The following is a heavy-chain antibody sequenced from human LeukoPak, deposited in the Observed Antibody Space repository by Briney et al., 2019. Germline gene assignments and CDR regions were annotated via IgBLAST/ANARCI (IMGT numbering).Heavy chain of an antibody. D-gene: IGHD2-2*01. CDR1: GDSVSSNSAA. Sequence: SETLSLTCAISGDSVSSNSAAWNWIRQSPSRGLEWLGRTYYRSKWYNDYAVSVKSRITINPDTSKNQFSLQLNSVTPEDTAVYYCATDRYCSSISCLHYWGQETLVTVSS. J-gene: IGHJ4*02. CDR2: TYYRSKWYN. V-gene: IGHV6-1*01. CDR3: ATDRYCSSISCLHY.